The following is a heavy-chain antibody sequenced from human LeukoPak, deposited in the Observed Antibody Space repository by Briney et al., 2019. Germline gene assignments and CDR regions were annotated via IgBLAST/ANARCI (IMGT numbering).Heavy chain of an antibody. V-gene: IGHV3-23*01. CDR1: GFTFSSYA. CDR2: ISGSGGST. CDR3: AKDQDSSGWFTPRFDY. D-gene: IGHD6-19*01. J-gene: IGHJ4*02. Sequence: GGSLRLSCAASGFTFSSYAMSWVRQAPGKGLEWVSAISGSGGSTYYADSVKGRFTISRDNSKNTLYLQMNSLRAEDTAVYYCAKDQDSSGWFTPRFDYWGQGTLVTVSS.